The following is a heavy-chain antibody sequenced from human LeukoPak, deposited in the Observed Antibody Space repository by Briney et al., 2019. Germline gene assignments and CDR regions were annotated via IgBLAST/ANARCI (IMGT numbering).Heavy chain of an antibody. CDR3: AKVLSSSWGYFDY. J-gene: IGHJ4*02. V-gene: IGHV3-30*02. Sequence: GGSLRLSCAASGFTFSSYGMHWVRQAPGKGLEWVAFIRDDGSNKYYADSVKGRFTISRDNSKNTLYLQMNSLRAEDTAVYYCAKVLSSSWGYFDYWGQGTLVTVSS. D-gene: IGHD6-13*01. CDR2: IRDDGSNK. CDR1: GFTFSSYG.